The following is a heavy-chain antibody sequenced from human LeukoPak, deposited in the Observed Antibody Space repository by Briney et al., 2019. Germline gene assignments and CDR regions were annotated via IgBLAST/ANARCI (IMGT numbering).Heavy chain of an antibody. CDR3: AKDFFGFNEYGDYVGGGGF. CDR1: GFTFSTYG. Sequence: PGGSLRLSCAASGFTFSTYGMHWVRQAPGKGLEWVALIWYDGSNKYYADSVKGRFTISRDNSKNTLYLQMNSLRAEDTAVYYCAKDFFGFNEYGDYVGGGGFWGQGTLVTASS. J-gene: IGHJ4*02. CDR2: IWYDGSNK. V-gene: IGHV3-30*02. D-gene: IGHD4-17*01.